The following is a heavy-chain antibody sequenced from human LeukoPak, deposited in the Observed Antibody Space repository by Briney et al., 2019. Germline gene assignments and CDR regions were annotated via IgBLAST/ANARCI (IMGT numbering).Heavy chain of an antibody. CDR1: GFTFNTYW. J-gene: IGHJ4*02. CDR3: ARFRYIGSDLEVFDS. CDR2: INEDGGRK. V-gene: IGHV3-7*01. D-gene: IGHD5-12*01. Sequence: GGSLRLSCAASGFTFNTYWFTWVRQAPGKGLEGVANINEDGGRKYSVDSVRGRFIISRDNARNSLYLQMNGLRAEDTSLYYCARFRYIGSDLEVFDSWGQGTLVTVSS.